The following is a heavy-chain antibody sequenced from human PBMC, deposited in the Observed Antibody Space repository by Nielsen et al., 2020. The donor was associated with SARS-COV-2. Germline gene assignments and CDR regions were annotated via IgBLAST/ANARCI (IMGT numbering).Heavy chain of an antibody. V-gene: IGHV4-39*07. Sequence: SETLSLTCTVSGGSISSSSYYWGWIRQPPGKGLEWIGTIYYSGSTYYNPSLKSRVTISVDTSKNQFSLKLSSVTAADTAVYYCAREAIWSQGTLVTVSS. CDR1: GGSISSSSYY. CDR2: IYYSGST. CDR3: AREAI. D-gene: IGHD3-3*01. J-gene: IGHJ4*02.